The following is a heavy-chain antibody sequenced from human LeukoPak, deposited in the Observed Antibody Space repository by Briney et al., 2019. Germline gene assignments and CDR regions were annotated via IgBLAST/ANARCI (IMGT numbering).Heavy chain of an antibody. D-gene: IGHD1-26*01. CDR3: AKTGSSRFDY. Sequence: ASVKVSCKASGYIFTAYYLHWVRQAPGQGLEWMGWINPNSGDPNCAQNFQGRVTMSRDTSISTAYMELSSLRSDDTAVYYCAKTGSSRFDYWGQGTLVTVSS. J-gene: IGHJ4*02. V-gene: IGHV1-2*02. CDR1: GYIFTAYY. CDR2: INPNSGDP.